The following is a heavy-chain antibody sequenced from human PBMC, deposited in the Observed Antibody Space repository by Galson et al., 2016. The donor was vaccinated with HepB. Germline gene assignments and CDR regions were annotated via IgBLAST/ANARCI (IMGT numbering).Heavy chain of an antibody. V-gene: IGHV6-1*01. CDR3: ARAKDSSGYSHFDY. Sequence: CAISGDSVSSNSAAWNWIRQSPSRGLEWLGRTYYRSKWYNDYAVSVKSRITINPDTSKNQFSLQLNSVTPEDTAVYYCARAKDSSGYSHFDYWGQGTLVTVSS. J-gene: IGHJ4*02. CDR1: GDSVSSNSAA. D-gene: IGHD3-22*01. CDR2: TYYRSKWYN.